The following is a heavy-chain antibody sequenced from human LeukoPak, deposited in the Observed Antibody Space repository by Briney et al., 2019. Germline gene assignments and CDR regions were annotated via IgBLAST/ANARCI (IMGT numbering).Heavy chain of an antibody. D-gene: IGHD3/OR15-3a*01. J-gene: IGHJ4*02. Sequence: ETLSLICTVSGVSISSSNSYWGWIRQPPGKGLEWIGSIYYSGNTYYNASLQSQVSISIDTSKNQFSLKLTSVTAADTAVYYCARQTGSGLFILPGGQGTLVTVSS. CDR1: GVSISSSNSY. CDR2: IYYSGNT. CDR3: ARQTGSGLFILP. V-gene: IGHV4-39*01.